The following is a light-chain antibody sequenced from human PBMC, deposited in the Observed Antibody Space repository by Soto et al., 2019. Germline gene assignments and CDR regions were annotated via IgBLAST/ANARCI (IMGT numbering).Light chain of an antibody. V-gene: IGKV3-20*01. CDR1: QSISNNY. Sequence: EIVLTQSPGTLSLSPGERATLSCRTSQSISNNYLAWYQQKPGQAPRLLIYGASRRAIGIPDRFSGSGSGTDFILTISRLEPEDCAVYYCQQYDVSPRTFGQGTKVDVK. CDR3: QQYDVSPRT. J-gene: IGKJ1*01. CDR2: GAS.